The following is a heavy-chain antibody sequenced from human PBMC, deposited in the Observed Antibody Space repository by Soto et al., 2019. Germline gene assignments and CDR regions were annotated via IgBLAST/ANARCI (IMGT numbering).Heavy chain of an antibody. J-gene: IGHJ4*02. CDR2: ISGSGSAT. Sequence: PCGSVRLSFAAAEFIFSSYPRSWIHQAPGKGLEWVSAISGSGSATYYADPVKGRFTISRDNSKDTLYLQMNSLRAGDTAVYYCAKDIKGTGTNVIYDSWGQGSLVSVSS. CDR1: EFIFSSYP. D-gene: IGHD1-7*01. V-gene: IGHV3-23*01. CDR3: AKDIKGTGTNVIYDS.